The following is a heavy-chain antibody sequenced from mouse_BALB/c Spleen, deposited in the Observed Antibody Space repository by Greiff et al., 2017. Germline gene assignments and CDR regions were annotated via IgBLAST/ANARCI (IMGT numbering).Heavy chain of an antibody. D-gene: IGHD2-3*01. Sequence: EVKVVESGGGLVQPGGSLKLSCAASGFTFSSYTMSWVRQTPEKRLEWVAYISNGGGSTYYPDTVKGRFTISRDNAKNTLYLQMSSLKSEDTAMYYCARHGYYVYAMDYWGQGTSVTVSS. CDR1: GFTFSSYT. J-gene: IGHJ4*01. CDR2: ISNGGGST. V-gene: IGHV5-12-2*01. CDR3: ARHGYYVYAMDY.